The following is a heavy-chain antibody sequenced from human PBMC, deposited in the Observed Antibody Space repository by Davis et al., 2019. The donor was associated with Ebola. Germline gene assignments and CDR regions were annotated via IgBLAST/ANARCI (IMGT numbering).Heavy chain of an antibody. Sequence: ASVTVSRKASGYTFTGYYMHWVRQAPGQGLEWMGMINPNDGRTIYAQKFQGRVTVTRDTSTTTVYMDLSSLRSDDTALYYCTTPGGQDSGYDVFDIWGQGTMVTVSS. CDR3: TTPGGQDSGYDVFDI. J-gene: IGHJ3*02. CDR1: GYTFTGYY. V-gene: IGHV1-46*03. CDR2: INPNDGRT. D-gene: IGHD5-12*01.